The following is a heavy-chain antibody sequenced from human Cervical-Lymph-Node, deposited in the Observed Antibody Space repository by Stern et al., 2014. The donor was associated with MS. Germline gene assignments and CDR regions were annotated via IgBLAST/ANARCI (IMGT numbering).Heavy chain of an antibody. D-gene: IGHD4-23*01. Sequence: QVQLQGSGPGLVKPSETLSLTCTVSGGSISSYYWSWIRQPPGKGLEWIGYFYYSGSTKYNPSLKSRVTISADTSKNEFSLNLSSVTAADTAVYYCARVGTVADFNWFDPWGQGILVTVSS. V-gene: IGHV4-59*01. CDR2: FYYSGST. J-gene: IGHJ5*02. CDR1: GGSISSYY. CDR3: ARVGTVADFNWFDP.